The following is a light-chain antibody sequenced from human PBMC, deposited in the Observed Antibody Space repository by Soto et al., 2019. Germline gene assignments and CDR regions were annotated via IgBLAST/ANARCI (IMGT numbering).Light chain of an antibody. Sequence: EIVLTQSPATLSLSPGERATHSCRASQSVRSYLAWYQQKPGQAPRLLIYDASNRATGIPARFSGGGSGTDFTLTISSLEPEDFAVYYCQQRSNWPPYTFGQGTKLEIK. CDR1: QSVRSY. J-gene: IGKJ2*01. CDR3: QQRSNWPPYT. CDR2: DAS. V-gene: IGKV3-11*01.